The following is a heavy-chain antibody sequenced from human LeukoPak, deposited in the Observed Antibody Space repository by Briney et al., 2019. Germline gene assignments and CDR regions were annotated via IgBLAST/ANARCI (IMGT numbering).Heavy chain of an antibody. CDR3: ARGRGIAVAGTSDY. CDR2: INHSGST. D-gene: IGHD6-19*01. V-gene: IGHV4-34*01. CDR1: GGSFSGYY. Sequence: PSETLSLTCAVYGGSFSGYYWSWIRQPPGKGLEWIGEINHSGSTNYNPSLKSRVTISVDTSKNQFSLKLSSVTAADTAVYYCARGRGIAVAGTSDYWGQGTLVTVSS. J-gene: IGHJ4*02.